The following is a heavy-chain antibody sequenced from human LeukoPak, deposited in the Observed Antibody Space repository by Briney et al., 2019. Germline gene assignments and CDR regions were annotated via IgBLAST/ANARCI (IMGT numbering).Heavy chain of an antibody. V-gene: IGHV3-23*01. CDR3: ARGGFRSRATPPIDY. D-gene: IGHD1-26*01. CDR2: ISGSGGST. J-gene: IGHJ4*02. Sequence: GGSLRLSCAASGFTFSSYAMSWVRQAPGKGLEWVSAISGSGGSTYYADSVKGRFTISRDNSKNTLYLQMNSLRAEDTAVYYCARGGFRSRATPPIDYWGQGTLVTVSS. CDR1: GFTFSSYA.